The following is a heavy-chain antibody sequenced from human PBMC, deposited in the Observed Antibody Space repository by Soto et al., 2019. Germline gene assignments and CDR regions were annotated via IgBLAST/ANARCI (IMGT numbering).Heavy chain of an antibody. J-gene: IGHJ4*02. V-gene: IGHV1-69*13. CDR2: IIPIFGTA. D-gene: IGHD6-6*01. Sequence: ASVKVSCKASGGTFSSYAISWVRQAPGQGLEWMGGIIPIFGTANYAQKFQGRVTITADESTSTAYMELRSLRSADTAVYYCARHKYSSSAEIDYWGQGTLVTAPQ. CDR1: GGTFSSYA. CDR3: ARHKYSSSAEIDY.